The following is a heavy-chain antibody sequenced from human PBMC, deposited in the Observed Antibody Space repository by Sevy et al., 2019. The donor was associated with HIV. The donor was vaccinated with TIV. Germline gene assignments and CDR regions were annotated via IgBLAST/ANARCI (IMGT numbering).Heavy chain of an antibody. CDR3: ARGYSSGWYAAFDI. V-gene: IGHV3-21*01. CDR1: GFTFSSYS. D-gene: IGHD6-19*01. CDR2: ISSSSSYI. Sequence: GGSLRLPCAASGFTFSSYSMNWVRQAPGKGLEWVSSISSSSSYIYYADSVKGRFTISRDNAKNSLYLQMNSLRAEDTAVYYCARGYSSGWYAAFDIWGQGTMVTVSS. J-gene: IGHJ3*02.